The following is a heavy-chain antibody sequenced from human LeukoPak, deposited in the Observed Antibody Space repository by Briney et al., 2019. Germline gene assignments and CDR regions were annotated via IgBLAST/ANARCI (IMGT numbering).Heavy chain of an antibody. D-gene: IGHD5-24*01. V-gene: IGHV4-39*07. CDR2: INHSGST. J-gene: IGHJ5*02. Sequence: KSSETLSLTCTVSGGSISSSSYYWSWIRQPPGKGLEWIGEINHSGSTNYNPSLKSRVTISVDTSKNQFSLKLSSVTAADTAVYYCARGAETQGFDPWGQGTLVTVSS. CDR3: ARGAETQGFDP. CDR1: GGSISSSSYY.